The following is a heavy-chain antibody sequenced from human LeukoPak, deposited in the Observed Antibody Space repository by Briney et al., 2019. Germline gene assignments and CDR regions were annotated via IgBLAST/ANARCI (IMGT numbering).Heavy chain of an antibody. CDR1: GFTVSSNF. CDR3: ARDDPSFDY. V-gene: IGHV3-53*01. Sequence: GGSLRLSCAASGFTVSSNFMSWVRQAPGKGLEWVSVIYSDGTTYFADSVKGRFTISRDKSKNTLYLHMNSLRAEDTAVYYCARDDPSFDYWGQGTLVTVSS. J-gene: IGHJ4*02. CDR2: IYSDGTT.